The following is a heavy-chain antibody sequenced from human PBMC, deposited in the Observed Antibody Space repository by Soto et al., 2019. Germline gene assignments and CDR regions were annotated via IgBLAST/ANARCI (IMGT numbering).Heavy chain of an antibody. Sequence: ASVKVSCKVSGYTLTELSMHWVRQAPGKGLEWMGGFDPEDGETIYAQKFQGRVTMTEDTSTDTAYMELSSLRSEDTAVYYCATVRVVASLPLGVIVGATLAYWGQGTLVTVSS. J-gene: IGHJ4*02. CDR1: GYTLTELS. D-gene: IGHD1-26*01. V-gene: IGHV1-24*01. CDR3: ATVRVVASLPLGVIVGATLAY. CDR2: FDPEDGET.